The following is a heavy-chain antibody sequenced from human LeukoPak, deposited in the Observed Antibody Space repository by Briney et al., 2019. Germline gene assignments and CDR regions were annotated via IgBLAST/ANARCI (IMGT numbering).Heavy chain of an antibody. J-gene: IGHJ6*02. CDR1: GDSVSSKSAA. CDR2: TYYRSKWYN. D-gene: IGHD7-27*01. V-gene: IGHV6-1*01. Sequence: SQTLSLTCDISGDSVSSKSAAWNWIRQSPSRGLEWLGRTYYRSKWYNDYAVSVKSRITINPDTSKNQFSLQLNSVTPEDTAVYYCARGAGDPLIYYYYYGMDVWGQGTTVTVSS. CDR3: ARGAGDPLIYYYYYGMDV.